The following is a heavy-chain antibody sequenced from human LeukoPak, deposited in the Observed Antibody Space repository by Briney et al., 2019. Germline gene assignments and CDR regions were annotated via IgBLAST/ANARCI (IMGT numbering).Heavy chain of an antibody. Sequence: PGGSLRLSCAASGFTFSSYGVHWVRQAPGKGLEWVAFIRYDGSNKYYADSVKGRFTISRDNSKNTLYLQMNSLRAEDTAVYYCAKENYYGSGSYYNPGGYYYYYYMDVWGKGTTVTVSS. CDR1: GFTFSSYG. CDR2: IRYDGSNK. CDR3: AKENYYGSGSYYNPGGYYYYYYMDV. D-gene: IGHD3-10*01. J-gene: IGHJ6*03. V-gene: IGHV3-30*02.